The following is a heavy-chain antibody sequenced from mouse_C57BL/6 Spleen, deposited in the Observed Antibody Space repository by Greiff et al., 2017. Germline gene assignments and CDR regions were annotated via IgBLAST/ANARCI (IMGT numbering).Heavy chain of an antibody. CDR1: GYTFTSYW. D-gene: IGHD1-1*01. Sequence: VQLQQPGAELVKPGASVKLSCKASGYTFTSYWMHWVKQRPGRGLEWIGRIDPNSGGTKYNEKFKSKATLTVYKPSSTADMQLSSMALEDSAVYYCARGGNYCGQAWFAYWGQGTPVTVSA. CDR3: ARGGNYCGQAWFAY. V-gene: IGHV1-72*01. J-gene: IGHJ3*01. CDR2: IDPNSGGT.